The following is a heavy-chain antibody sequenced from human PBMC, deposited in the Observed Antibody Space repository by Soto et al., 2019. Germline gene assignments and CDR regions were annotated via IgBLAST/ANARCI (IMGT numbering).Heavy chain of an antibody. CDR2: IKRDGSIT. V-gene: IGHV3-74*01. CDR1: GFTFSDWR. J-gene: IGHJ4*01. Sequence: GRSLRLSCVASGFTFSDWRMHWVRQAPGKGLEWVSRIKRDGSITNYADSVKGRFTISRDNAKNTVYLQLTSLRAEDTATYYCAKDRHDAAADYWGQGTLVTVSS. CDR3: AKDRHDAAADY. D-gene: IGHD6-13*01.